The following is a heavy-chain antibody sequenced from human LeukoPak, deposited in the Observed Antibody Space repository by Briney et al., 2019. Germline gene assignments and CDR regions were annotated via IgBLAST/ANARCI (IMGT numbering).Heavy chain of an antibody. CDR2: IYSGGST. D-gene: IGHD3-22*01. Sequence: GGSLRLSCAASGFTFSSYAMSWVRQAPGKGLEWVSVIYSGGSTYYADSVKGRFTISRDNSKNTLYLQMNSLRAEDTAVYYCARGDYYDSPGATDYWGQGTLVTVSS. CDR1: GFTFSSYA. J-gene: IGHJ4*02. CDR3: ARGDYYDSPGATDY. V-gene: IGHV3-53*01.